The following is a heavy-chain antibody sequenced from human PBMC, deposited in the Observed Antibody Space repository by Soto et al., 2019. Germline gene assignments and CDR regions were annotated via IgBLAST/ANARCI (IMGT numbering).Heavy chain of an antibody. D-gene: IGHD3-10*01. J-gene: IGHJ4*02. V-gene: IGHV3-74*01. CDR1: GFTFSSYW. CDR2: IKGDETNT. CDR3: ARGVSSHYGFDY. Sequence: EVQLVESGGGLVQFGGSLRLSCAASGFTFSSYWMHWVRQVPGKGLVWVSRIKGDETNTDYADSVKGRFTISRDNVKNTLYLQMNSLRAEDTAVYYCARGVSSHYGFDYWGQGTPVTVSS.